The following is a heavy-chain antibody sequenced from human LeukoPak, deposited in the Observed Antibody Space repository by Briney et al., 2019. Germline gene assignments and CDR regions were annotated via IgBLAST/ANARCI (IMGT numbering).Heavy chain of an antibody. V-gene: IGHV4-39*01. Sequence: SETLSLTRTVSGGSISSSSYYWGWIRQPPGKGLEWIGSIYYSGSTYYNPSLKSRVTISVDTSKNQFSLKLSSVTAAATAVYYCARRRGIAAATGGDYGGQGPLVTVSS. D-gene: IGHD6-13*01. CDR3: ARRRGIAAATGGDY. CDR1: GGSISSSSYY. J-gene: IGHJ4*02. CDR2: IYYSGST.